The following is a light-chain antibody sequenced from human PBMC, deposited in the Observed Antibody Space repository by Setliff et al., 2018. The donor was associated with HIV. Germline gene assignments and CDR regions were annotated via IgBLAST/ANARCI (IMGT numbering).Light chain of an antibody. J-gene: IGLJ3*02. Sequence: QSVLTQPPSASGTPGQRVSISCSGNNSNIGGNYVYWYQHLPGTAPKLLVYRNNQRPSGVPDRFSGSKSGTSASLAISGLRSEDEADYYCAVWDDALSGRLFGGGTKGT. CDR3: AVWDDALSGRL. CDR1: NSNIGGNY. V-gene: IGLV1-47*01. CDR2: RNN.